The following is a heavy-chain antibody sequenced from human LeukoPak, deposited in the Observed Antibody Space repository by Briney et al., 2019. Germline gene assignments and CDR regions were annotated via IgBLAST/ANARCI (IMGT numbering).Heavy chain of an antibody. D-gene: IGHD3-9*01. Sequence: QSGGSLRLSCAASGFTFSSYAMSWVRQAPGKGLEWVSAISGSGGSTYYADSVKGRFTISRDNSKNALYLQLTSLRLEDTALYYCVKDLTGTWSFDYWGQGTLVTVSS. CDR3: VKDLTGTWSFDY. J-gene: IGHJ4*02. CDR1: GFTFSSYA. V-gene: IGHV3-23*01. CDR2: ISGSGGST.